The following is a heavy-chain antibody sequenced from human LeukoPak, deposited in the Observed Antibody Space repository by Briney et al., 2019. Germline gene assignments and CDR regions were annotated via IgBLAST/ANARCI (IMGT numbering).Heavy chain of an antibody. J-gene: IGHJ4*02. Sequence: GGSLRLSCAASGFTFSSYSMNWVRQAPGKGLEWVSSISSSSSYIYYADSAKGRFTISRDNAKNSLYLQMNSLRAEDTAVYYCAKGPYIVGATFFDYWGQGTLVTVSS. D-gene: IGHD1-26*01. CDR1: GFTFSSYS. CDR2: ISSSSSYI. V-gene: IGHV3-21*04. CDR3: AKGPYIVGATFFDY.